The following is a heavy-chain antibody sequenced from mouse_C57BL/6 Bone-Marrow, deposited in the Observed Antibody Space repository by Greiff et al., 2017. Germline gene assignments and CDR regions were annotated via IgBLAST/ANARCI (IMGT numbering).Heavy chain of an antibody. Sequence: EVKLVESGGGLVKPGGSLKLSCAASGFTFSSYAMSWVRQTPEQRLEWVATISDGGSYTYYPDNVKGRFTISRDNAKNNLYLQLSHLKSEDTAMYYCARALLRGGDYWGQGTTLTVSS. V-gene: IGHV5-4*03. CDR1: GFTFSSYA. CDR2: ISDGGSYT. D-gene: IGHD1-1*01. J-gene: IGHJ2*01. CDR3: ARALLRGGDY.